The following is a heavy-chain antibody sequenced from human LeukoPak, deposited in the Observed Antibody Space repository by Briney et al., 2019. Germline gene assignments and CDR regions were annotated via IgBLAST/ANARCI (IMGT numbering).Heavy chain of an antibody. CDR3: ARSLHYGANSGIDY. J-gene: IGHJ4*02. Sequence: ASETLSLTCSVSGGSISSGSYYWSWIRQPAGKGLEWIGRIHTSGSTNYNPSLKSRVTISVDTSKNQFSLKLSSVTPEDTAVYYCARSLHYGANSGIDYWGQGTLVTVSS. D-gene: IGHD4-23*01. CDR1: GGSISSGSYY. CDR2: IHTSGST. V-gene: IGHV4-61*02.